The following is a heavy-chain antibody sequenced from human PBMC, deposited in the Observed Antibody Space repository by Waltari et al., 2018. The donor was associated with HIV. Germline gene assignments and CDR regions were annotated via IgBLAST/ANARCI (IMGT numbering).Heavy chain of an antibody. Sequence: QLLESGGGLVKPGGSLRLSCVASGFSFNIFAMNWVRQAPGGGLEWLSRIGGSGGNKYYADSGKGRISISRENAQNTVYLQINSLRVDDTATYYCAKTVPTVTSIFEGFDVWGQGAMVIVSS. CDR3: AKTVPTVTSIFEGFDV. J-gene: IGHJ3*01. CDR2: IGGSGGNK. D-gene: IGHD4-17*01. CDR1: GFSFNIFA. V-gene: IGHV3-23*01.